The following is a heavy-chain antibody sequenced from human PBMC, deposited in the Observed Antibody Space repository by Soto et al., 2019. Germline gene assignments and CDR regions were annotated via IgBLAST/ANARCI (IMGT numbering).Heavy chain of an antibody. CDR2: MIPNSGDT. CDR1: GYTFTSYD. D-gene: IGHD6-13*01. J-gene: IGHJ5*02. Sequence: QVQLVQSGAEVKKPGASVKVSCKASGYTFTSYDINWVRQATGQGLEWVGWMIPNSGDTGYAQKFQGRVTMSRDTSISTAYLELSSLTSEDTAVYYCARTAAGTGWFDPWGQGTLVTVSS. V-gene: IGHV1-8*01. CDR3: ARTAAGTGWFDP.